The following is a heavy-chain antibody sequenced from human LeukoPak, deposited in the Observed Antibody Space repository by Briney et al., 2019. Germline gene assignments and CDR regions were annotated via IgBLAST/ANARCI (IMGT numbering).Heavy chain of an antibody. Sequence: PSETLSLTCTVSGGSISSYYGSWIRQPPGKGLEWIGYIYYSGSTYYNPSLKSRVTISVDTSKNQFSLKLSSVTAADTAVYYCARRITMVRGAVTPFDYWGQGTLVTVSS. CDR3: ARRITMVRGAVTPFDY. CDR2: IYYSGST. V-gene: IGHV4-59*08. D-gene: IGHD3-10*01. J-gene: IGHJ4*02. CDR1: GGSISSYY.